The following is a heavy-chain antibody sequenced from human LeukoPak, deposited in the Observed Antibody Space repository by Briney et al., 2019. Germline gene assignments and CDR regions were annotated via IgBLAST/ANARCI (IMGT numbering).Heavy chain of an antibody. CDR3: ARVLKRDCDILTGLDY. D-gene: IGHD3-9*01. J-gene: IGHJ4*02. CDR2: ISAYNGNT. CDR1: GYTFTSYG. Sequence: ASVKVSCKASGYTFTSYGISWVRQAPGQGLEWMGWISAYNGNTNYAQKLQGRVTMTTDTSTSTAYMELRSLRSDDTAVYYCARVLKRDCDILTGLDYWGQGTLVTVSS. V-gene: IGHV1-18*01.